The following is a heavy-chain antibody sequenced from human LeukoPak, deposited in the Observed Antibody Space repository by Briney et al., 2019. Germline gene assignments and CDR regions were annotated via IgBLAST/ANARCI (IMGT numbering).Heavy chain of an antibody. J-gene: IGHJ5*02. CDR3: ARGRAAAGYDWFDP. V-gene: IGHV1-2*02. D-gene: IGHD6-13*01. CDR1: GYSFTGHY. Sequence: ASVKVSCKASGYSFTGHYMHWVRQAPGQGLEWMGWINPNSGGTNYAQKFQGRVTMTRDTSISTAYMELSRLRSDDTAVYYCARGRAAAGYDWFDPWGQGTLVTVSS. CDR2: INPNSGGT.